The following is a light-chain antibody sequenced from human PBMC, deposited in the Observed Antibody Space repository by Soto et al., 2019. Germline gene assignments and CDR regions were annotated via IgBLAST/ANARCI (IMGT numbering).Light chain of an antibody. Sequence: QSVLTQPRSVSGSPGQSVTISCTGTSSDVGGYNYVSWYLQHPGKAPKVMIYDVSKRPSGVPDRFSGSKSGNTASLTISGLQSEDEADYYCCSFAGNYIYVFATGTKVTV. CDR1: SSDVGGYNY. CDR3: CSFAGNYIYV. J-gene: IGLJ1*01. V-gene: IGLV2-11*01. CDR2: DVS.